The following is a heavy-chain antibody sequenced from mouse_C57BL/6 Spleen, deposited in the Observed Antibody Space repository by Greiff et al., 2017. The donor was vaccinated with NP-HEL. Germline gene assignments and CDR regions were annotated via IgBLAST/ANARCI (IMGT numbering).Heavy chain of an antibody. D-gene: IGHD2-12*01. V-gene: IGHV3-6*01. J-gene: IGHJ2*01. Sequence: DVQLQESGPGLVKPSQSLSLTCSVTGYSITSGYYWNWIRQFPGNKLEWMGYISYDGSNNYNPSLKNRISITRDTSKNQFFLKLNSVTTEDTATYYCARETGYYSYFDYWGQGTTLTVSS. CDR2: ISYDGSN. CDR1: GYSITSGYY. CDR3: ARETGYYSYFDY.